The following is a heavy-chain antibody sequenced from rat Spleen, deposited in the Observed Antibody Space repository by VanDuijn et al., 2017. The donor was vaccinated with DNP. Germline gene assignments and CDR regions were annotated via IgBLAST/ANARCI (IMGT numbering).Heavy chain of an antibody. D-gene: IGHD1-12*02. V-gene: IGHV4-2*01. J-gene: IGHJ4*01. CDR1: GFNFNDYW. CDR2: INKDSSTI. CDR3: ARRGYYDGSYYSHDMDA. Sequence: VQLKESGPGLVQPSQTLSLTCTVSGFNFNDYWMGWVRQAPGKGLEWIGEINKDSSTINYTPSLKDKFTISRDNAQNTLYLQMSKLGSEDTAIYYCARRGYYDGSYYSHDMDAWGQGTSVTVSS.